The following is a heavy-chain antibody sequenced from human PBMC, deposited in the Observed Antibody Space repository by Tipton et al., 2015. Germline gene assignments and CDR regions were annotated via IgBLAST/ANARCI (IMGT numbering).Heavy chain of an antibody. D-gene: IGHD6-19*01. CDR2: THYTGNT. J-gene: IGHJ3*02. Sequence: TLSLTCTVSDGSMTGYYWSWIRQPPGKGLEWIGHTHYTGNTNYNASLKSRVTMSLDTSENRFSLRLTSMTAADTAVYYCARVMRHISVAGSASDGFSMWGQGTMVTVSS. V-gene: IGHV4-59*01. CDR3: ARVMRHISVAGSASDGFSM. CDR1: DGSMTGYY.